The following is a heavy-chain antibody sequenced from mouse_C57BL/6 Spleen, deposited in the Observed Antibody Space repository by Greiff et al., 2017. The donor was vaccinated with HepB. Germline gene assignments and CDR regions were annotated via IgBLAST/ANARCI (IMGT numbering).Heavy chain of an antibody. V-gene: IGHV3-6*01. J-gene: IGHJ4*01. D-gene: IGHD3-3*01. CDR2: ISYDGSN. Sequence: VQLKESGPGLVKPSQSLSLTCSVTGYSITSGYYWNWIRQFPGNKLEWMGYISYDGSNNYNPSLKNRISITRDTSKNQFFLKLNSVTTEDTATYYCAREGHEGYYAMDYWGQGTSVTVSS. CDR1: GYSITSGYY. CDR3: AREGHEGYYAMDY.